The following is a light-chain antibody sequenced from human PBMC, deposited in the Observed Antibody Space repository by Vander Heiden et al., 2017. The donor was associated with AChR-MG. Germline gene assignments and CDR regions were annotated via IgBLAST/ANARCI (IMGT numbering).Light chain of an antibody. CDR2: DAS. CDR3: QQYDKLLGT. J-gene: IGKJ1*01. V-gene: IGKV1-33*01. Sequence: DIQMTQSPSALSASVGDRVTITCQANRDISNYLNWYQKKPGKAPKLLIYDASNLETGVPSRFSGSGSGTDFTFTISRLQAEDIATYYCQQYDKLLGTFGQGTKVEIK. CDR1: RDISNY.